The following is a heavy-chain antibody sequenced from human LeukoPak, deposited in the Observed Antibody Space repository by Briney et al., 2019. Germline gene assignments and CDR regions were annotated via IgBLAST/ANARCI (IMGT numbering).Heavy chain of an antibody. CDR2: ISYDGSNK. V-gene: IGHV3-30*18. Sequence: PEGSLRLSCAASGFTFSSYGMHWVRQAPGKGLEWVAVISYDGSNKYYADSVKGRFTISRDNSKNTLYLQMNSLRAEDTAVYYCAKGTEAVAGTEDYWGQGTLVTVSS. J-gene: IGHJ4*02. CDR3: AKGTEAVAGTEDY. D-gene: IGHD6-19*01. CDR1: GFTFSSYG.